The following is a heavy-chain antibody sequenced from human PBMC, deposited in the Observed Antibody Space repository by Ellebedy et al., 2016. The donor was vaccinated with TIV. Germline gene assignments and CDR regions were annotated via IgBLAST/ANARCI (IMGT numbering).Heavy chain of an antibody. CDR2: IIPIFGTA. V-gene: IGHV1-69*06. CDR1: GGTFSSYA. CDR3: ARAVKAQGLDY. J-gene: IGHJ4*02. Sequence: ASVKVSCKASGGTFSSYAISWVRQAPGQGLEWMGGIIPIFGTANYAQKFQGRVTITADKSTSTLYMELSSLRSEDTAVYYCARAVKAQGLDYWGQGTLVTVSS. D-gene: IGHD4-17*01.